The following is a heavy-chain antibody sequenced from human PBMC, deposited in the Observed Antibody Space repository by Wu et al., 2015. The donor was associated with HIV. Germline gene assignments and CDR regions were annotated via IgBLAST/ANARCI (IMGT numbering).Heavy chain of an antibody. CDR3: ARQDIVVVPGAIQSAEYFHH. Sequence: QVQLVQSGAEVKKPGASVKVSCKASGYTFTSYDISWVRQAPGQGLEWMGWISAYNGNTNYVQNFQDRVSMTTDTSTNTAYMELRSLRSDDTAMYYCARQDIVVVPGAIQSAEYFHHWGQGTPVTVSS. CDR1: GYTFTSYD. V-gene: IGHV1-18*01. D-gene: IGHD2-2*02. J-gene: IGHJ1*01. CDR2: ISAYNGNT.